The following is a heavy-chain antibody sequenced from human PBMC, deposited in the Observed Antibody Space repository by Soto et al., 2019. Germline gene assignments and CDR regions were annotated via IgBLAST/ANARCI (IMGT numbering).Heavy chain of an antibody. Sequence: SETLSLTCAVSGGSISSGGYSWSWIRQPPGKGLEWIGYIYHSGSTYYNPSLKSRVTMSVDRSKNQFSLKLSSVTAADTAVYYCARVSSSGNNWFDPWGQGTLVTVSS. CDR2: IYHSGST. CDR1: GGSISSGGYS. V-gene: IGHV4-30-2*01. J-gene: IGHJ5*02. CDR3: ARVSSSGNNWFDP. D-gene: IGHD6-6*01.